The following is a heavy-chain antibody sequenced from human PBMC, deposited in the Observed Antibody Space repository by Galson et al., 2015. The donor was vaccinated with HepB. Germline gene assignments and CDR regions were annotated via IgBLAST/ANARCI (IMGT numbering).Heavy chain of an antibody. CDR2: IKQDGSER. CDR1: RFTFSDYW. D-gene: IGHD3-22*01. Sequence: SLRLSCAASRFTFSDYWMTWVRRAPGKGLEWMANIKQDGSERQYVGSVRGRFTISRDNAQNLLYLQMSSLRAEDTAVYYCARDPADISGSLWGAFDIWGQGTVVTVSS. J-gene: IGHJ3*02. V-gene: IGHV3-7*01. CDR3: ARDPADISGSLWGAFDI.